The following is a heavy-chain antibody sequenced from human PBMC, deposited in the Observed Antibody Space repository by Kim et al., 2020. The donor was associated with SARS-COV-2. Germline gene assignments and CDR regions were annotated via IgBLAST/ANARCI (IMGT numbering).Heavy chain of an antibody. D-gene: IGHD6-13*01. CDR1: GYIFTSYG. CDR3: ARDVSSSWSGVDY. CDR2: INAANGDT. J-gene: IGHJ4*02. Sequence: ASVKVSCKASGYIFTSYGMHGVRQAPGQRLEWMGWINAANGDTKDSQKFQGRVTITRDTSAGTAYMELSSLRSEDTAVYYCARDVSSSWSGVDYWGQGTL. V-gene: IGHV1-3*01.